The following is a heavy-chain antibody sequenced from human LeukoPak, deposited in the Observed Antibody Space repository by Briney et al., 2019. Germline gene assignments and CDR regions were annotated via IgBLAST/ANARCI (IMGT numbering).Heavy chain of an antibody. V-gene: IGHV1-46*01. Sequence: ASVKVSCTASGYTFTSYYMHWVRQAPGQGLEWMGIINPSGGSTSYAQKFQGRVTMTRDTSTSTVYMELSSLRSEDTAVYHCARTGPMVRGALDYWGQGTLVTVSS. CDR2: INPSGGST. CDR3: ARTGPMVRGALDY. J-gene: IGHJ4*02. D-gene: IGHD3-10*01. CDR1: GYTFTSYY.